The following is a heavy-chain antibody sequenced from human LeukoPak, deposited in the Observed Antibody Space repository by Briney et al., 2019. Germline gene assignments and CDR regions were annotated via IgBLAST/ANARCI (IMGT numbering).Heavy chain of an antibody. CDR2: IYYSGST. CDR1: GGSISSSSYY. V-gene: IGHV4-39*07. D-gene: IGHD3-22*01. Sequence: SETLSLTCTVSGGSISSSSYYWGWIRQPPGKGLEWIGNIYYSGSTYYNPSLKSRVTISVDASKNQFSLKLSSVTAADTAVYYCARNYYDSSGFGAFDIWGQGTMVTVSS. J-gene: IGHJ3*02. CDR3: ARNYYDSSGFGAFDI.